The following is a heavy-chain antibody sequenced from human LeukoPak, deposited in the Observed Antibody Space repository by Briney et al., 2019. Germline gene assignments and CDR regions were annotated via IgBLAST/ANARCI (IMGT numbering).Heavy chain of an antibody. D-gene: IGHD4-17*01. J-gene: IGHJ4*02. V-gene: IGHV5-51*01. CDR2: IHAADSNT. CDR3: AGARNGDYRWDY. CDR1: GYSFTNYL. Sequence: GGSLKISCRGFGYSFTNYLIGWVGQMPGEGLGGMGIIHAADSNTKYSPSFQGQVTISADKSINTAYLQWSGLKASDTAMYYCAGARNGDYRWDYWGQGTLVTVSS.